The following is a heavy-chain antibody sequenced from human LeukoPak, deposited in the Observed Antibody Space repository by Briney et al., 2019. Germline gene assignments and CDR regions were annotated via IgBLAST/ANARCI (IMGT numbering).Heavy chain of an antibody. Sequence: PGGSLRLSCAASGFTFSDCHIHWVRQAPGKGLDWVALIWYDEDAKFYADSVKGRFTISRDNSKDTLYLQMNSLRAEDTAVYYCAKFFSSGWYFDYWGQGTLVTVSS. CDR3: AKFFSSGWYFDY. V-gene: IGHV3-33*06. D-gene: IGHD6-19*01. J-gene: IGHJ4*02. CDR1: GFTFSDCH. CDR2: IWYDEDAK.